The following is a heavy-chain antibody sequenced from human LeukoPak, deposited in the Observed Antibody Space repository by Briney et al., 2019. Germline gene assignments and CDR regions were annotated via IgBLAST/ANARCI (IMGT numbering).Heavy chain of an antibody. CDR2: IKRKTDGGTT. V-gene: IGHV3-15*01. CDR3: TTLGAFDY. J-gene: IGHJ4*02. CDR1: GFTFSNAW. Sequence: GGSLRLSCAASGFTFSNAWMSWVRQAPGKGLEWVGRIKRKTDGGTTDYAAPVKGRFTISRDDSKNTLSLQMNSLKTEDTAVYYCTTLGAFDYWGQGTLVTVSS. D-gene: IGHD3-16*01.